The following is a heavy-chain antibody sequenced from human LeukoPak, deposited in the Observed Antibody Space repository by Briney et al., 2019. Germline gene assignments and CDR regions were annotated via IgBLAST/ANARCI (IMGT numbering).Heavy chain of an antibody. J-gene: IGHJ4*02. CDR2: INPNSGGT. CDR3: ARDRGTYFDY. Sequence: ASVKVSCKASGYTFTGYYMHWLRQAPGQGLEWMGWINPNSGGTNYAQKFQGRVTMTRDTSISTAYMELSRLRSDDTAVCYCARDRGTYFDYWGQGTLVTVSS. CDR1: GYTFTGYY. V-gene: IGHV1-2*02.